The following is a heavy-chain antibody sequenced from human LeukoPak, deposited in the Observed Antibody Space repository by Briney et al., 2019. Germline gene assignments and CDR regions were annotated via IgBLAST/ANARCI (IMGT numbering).Heavy chain of an antibody. CDR1: GGSISSGGYY. J-gene: IGHJ4*02. Sequence: PSETLSLTCTVSGGSISSGGYYWSWIRQPPGKGLEWIGYIYHSGSTYYNPSLKSRVTISVDRSKNQFSLKLSSVTAADTAVYYCARLYTYYYDSSGHLFDYWGQGTLVTVSS. CDR3: ARLYTYYYDSSGHLFDY. V-gene: IGHV4-30-2*01. D-gene: IGHD3-22*01. CDR2: IYHSGST.